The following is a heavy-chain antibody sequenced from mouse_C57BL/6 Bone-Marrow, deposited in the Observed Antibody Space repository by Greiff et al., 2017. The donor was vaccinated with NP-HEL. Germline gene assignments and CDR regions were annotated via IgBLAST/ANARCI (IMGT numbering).Heavy chain of an antibody. V-gene: IGHV14-4*01. CDR3: TTPSNYGWYFDV. D-gene: IGHD2-5*01. CDR1: GFNIKDDY. J-gene: IGHJ1*03. CDR2: IDPENGDT. Sequence: EVQGVESGAELVRPGASVKLSCTASGFNIKDDYMHWVKQRPEQGLEWIGWIDPENGDTEYASKFQGKATITADTSSNTAYLQLSSLTSEDPAVYYCTTPSNYGWYFDVWGTGTTVTVSS.